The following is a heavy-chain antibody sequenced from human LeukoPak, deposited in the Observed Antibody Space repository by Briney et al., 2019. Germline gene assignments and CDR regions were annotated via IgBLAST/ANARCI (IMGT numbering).Heavy chain of an antibody. D-gene: IGHD3-3*01. J-gene: IGHJ5*02. CDR1: GGSISSDNW. Sequence: SETLSLTCTVSGGSISSDNWWTWVRQPPGKGLEWIAEIFYGGSTNYNPSLKSRVTISIDKSKNQFSLDLSSVTAADTAVYYCASGLNYDLNPWGQGTLVTVSS. V-gene: IGHV4-4*02. CDR3: ASGLNYDLNP. CDR2: IFYGGST.